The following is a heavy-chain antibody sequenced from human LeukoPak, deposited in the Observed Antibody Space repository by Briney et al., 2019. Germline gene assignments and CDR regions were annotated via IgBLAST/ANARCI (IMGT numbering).Heavy chain of an antibody. CDR3: ATTAGTGVTQT. CDR2: VHYSGTT. D-gene: IGHD3-10*01. CDR1: GVSISSYY. V-gene: IGHV4-59*01. Sequence: SGTLSLTCTVSGVSISSYYWSWIRQPPGKGLEWIGYVHYSGTTNYNPSLKGRVTVSVDTSNNQISLRLTSVTAADTAVYYCATTAGTGVTQTWGQGTLVTVSS. J-gene: IGHJ5*02.